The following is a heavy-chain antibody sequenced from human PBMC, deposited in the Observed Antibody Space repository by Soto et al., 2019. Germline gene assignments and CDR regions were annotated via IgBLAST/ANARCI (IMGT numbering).Heavy chain of an antibody. CDR1: GGTFSSYA. V-gene: IGHV1-69*12. Sequence: QVQLVQSGAAVKKPGSSVKVSCKASGGTFSSYAISWVRQAPGQGLEWMRGIIPIFGTANYAQKFQGRVTITADETTSTAYMELSSLRSEDTAVYYCARDGVASRYFQHWGQGTLVTVSS. D-gene: IGHD6-6*01. CDR3: ARDGVASRYFQH. CDR2: IIPIFGTA. J-gene: IGHJ1*01.